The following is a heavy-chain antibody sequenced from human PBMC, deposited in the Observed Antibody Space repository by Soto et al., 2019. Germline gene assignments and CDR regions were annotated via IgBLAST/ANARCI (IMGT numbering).Heavy chain of an antibody. CDR1: GFTFSSYA. J-gene: IGHJ5*02. Sequence: EVQLLESGGGLVQPGGSLRLSCAASGFTFSSYAMSWVRQAPGKGLEWVSAISGSGGSTYYADSVKGRFTISRDNSKNTLYLQMNSLRAEDTAVYYCAKDGWQQLYTKRLFDPWGQGTLVTVSS. CDR2: ISGSGGST. CDR3: AKDGWQQLYTKRLFDP. D-gene: IGHD6-13*01. V-gene: IGHV3-23*01.